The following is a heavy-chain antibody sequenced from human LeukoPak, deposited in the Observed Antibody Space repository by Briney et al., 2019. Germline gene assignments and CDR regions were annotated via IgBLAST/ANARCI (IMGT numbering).Heavy chain of an antibody. CDR2: TYYRTKWNT. D-gene: IGHD1-26*01. J-gene: IGHJ5*02. Sequence: SQTLSLTCAISGDSVSSNSASWNWIRQSPSRGLEWLGRTYYRTKWNTDYAVSVKGRITINPDTSKNQFSLYLNSVTPEDTAVYYCARDPDSSYEWGPFDPWGQGTLVTVSS. CDR3: ARDPDSSYEWGPFDP. CDR1: GDSVSSNSAS. V-gene: IGHV6-1*01.